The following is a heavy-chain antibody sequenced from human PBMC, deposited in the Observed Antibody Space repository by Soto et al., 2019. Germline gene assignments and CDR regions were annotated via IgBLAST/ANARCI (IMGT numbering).Heavy chain of an antibody. J-gene: IGHJ6*02. D-gene: IGHD2-2*01. CDR3: AIDPIRQCSSTNCYSYPYHCMDV. CDR1: GGSINNGGYY. CDR2: IYYSGGT. Sequence: PSETLSLTCTVSGGSINNGGYYWSWIRQHPGRGLEWIGNIYYSGGTSYSPSLKSRVTISVDTSKNQFSLKLSSVTAADTAVYYCAIDPIRQCSSTNCYSYPYHCMDVWGPGTTVTVFS. V-gene: IGHV4-31*03.